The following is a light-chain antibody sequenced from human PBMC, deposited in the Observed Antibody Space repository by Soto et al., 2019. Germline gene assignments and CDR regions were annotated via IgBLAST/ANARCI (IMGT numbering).Light chain of an antibody. CDR3: QQFNTYPYT. CDR1: QSISSW. CDR2: DAS. Sequence: DIQMTQSPSTLSASVGDRVTITCRASQSISSWLAWYQQKPGKAPKLLIYDASSLESGVPSRFSGSGSGTEFPFTTSSLQPDDFAIYYSQQFNTYPYTFGKGPRVDTK. J-gene: IGKJ2*01. V-gene: IGKV1-5*01.